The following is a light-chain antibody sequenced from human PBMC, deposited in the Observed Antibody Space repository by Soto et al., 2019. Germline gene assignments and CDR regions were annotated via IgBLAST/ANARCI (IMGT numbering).Light chain of an antibody. J-gene: IGKJ5*01. CDR2: AAS. CDR1: QSISSY. CDR3: QQSYSTPSIT. V-gene: IGKV1-39*01. Sequence: DIQMTQSPYSLSASVGDRVTITCRASQSISSYLNGYQQKPGKAPKLLIYAASSLQSGGPSRFSGSGSGTDFTLTISSLQPAEFATHYCQQSYSTPSITFGQGARLEIK.